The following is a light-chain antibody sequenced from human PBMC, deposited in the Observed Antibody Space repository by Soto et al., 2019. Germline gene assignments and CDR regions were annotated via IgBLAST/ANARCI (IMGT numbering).Light chain of an antibody. CDR3: QQSYTTPVYS. CDR2: AAS. Sequence: DIQVTQSPSSLSAYVGDRVTITCRASQNIIFYLNWYQQKPGKAPKLLIYAASNLQSGVPSRFSGSGYGTDLTLSISSLQPEDFATYFCQQSYTTPVYSFGQATKVEIK. V-gene: IGKV1-39*01. J-gene: IGKJ2*01. CDR1: QNIIFY.